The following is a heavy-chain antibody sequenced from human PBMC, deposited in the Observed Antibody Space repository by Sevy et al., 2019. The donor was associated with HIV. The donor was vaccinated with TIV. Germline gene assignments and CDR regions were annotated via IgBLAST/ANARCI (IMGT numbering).Heavy chain of an antibody. V-gene: IGHV1-8*01. D-gene: IGHD6-13*01. J-gene: IGHJ4*02. Sequence: ASVKVSCKASGYTFTSYDINWVRQATGQGLEWMGWMNPNSGNTGYAQKFQGRATMTRNTSISTAYMELSSLRSEDTAVYYCARGKGLFRWSSSWTFDYWGQGTLVTVSS. CDR2: MNPNSGNT. CDR1: GYTFTSYD. CDR3: ARGKGLFRWSSSWTFDY.